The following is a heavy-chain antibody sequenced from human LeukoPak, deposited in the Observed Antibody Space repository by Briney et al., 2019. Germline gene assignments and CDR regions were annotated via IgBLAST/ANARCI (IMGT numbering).Heavy chain of an antibody. J-gene: IGHJ4*02. D-gene: IGHD6-19*01. CDR1: GFTFDDYA. Sequence: GGSLRLSCAASGFTFDDYAMHWVRQAPGKGLEWVSGISWNSGSIGYADSVKGRFTISRDNAKNSLYPQMNSLGAEDTALYYCAKDKYVAVAEPSYYFDYWGQGTLVTVSS. V-gene: IGHV3-9*01. CDR2: ISWNSGSI. CDR3: AKDKYVAVAEPSYYFDY.